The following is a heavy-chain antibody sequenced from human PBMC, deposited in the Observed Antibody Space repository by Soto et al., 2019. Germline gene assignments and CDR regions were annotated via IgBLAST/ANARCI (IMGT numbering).Heavy chain of an antibody. CDR1: GFSLSTIGVR. D-gene: IGHD1-26*01. V-gene: IGHV2-70*04. CDR2: IDWDDDK. CDR3: ARSYGDVGATPGIDS. J-gene: IGHJ4*02. Sequence: SGPTLVNPTQTLTLTCTFSGFSLSTIGVRVSWIRQPPGQALEWLARIDWDDDKFYSTSLKTRLTISKDTSKNQVVLTMTNMAPVDTATYYCARSYGDVGATPGIDSWGQGIRVTVSS.